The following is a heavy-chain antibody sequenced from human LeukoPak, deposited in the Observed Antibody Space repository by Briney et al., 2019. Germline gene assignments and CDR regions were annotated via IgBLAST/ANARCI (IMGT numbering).Heavy chain of an antibody. CDR3: ARGIATYGMDV. CDR1: GFTFSSYW. J-gene: IGHJ6*02. Sequence: PGGSLRLSCAASGFTFSSYWMHWVRQAPGKGLVWVSRINPDGSSTNYADSVKGRFTVSRDNAKNTLYLQMNSLRAEDTAVYYCARGIATYGMDVWGQGTTVTVSS. D-gene: IGHD6-13*01. V-gene: IGHV3-74*01. CDR2: INPDGSST.